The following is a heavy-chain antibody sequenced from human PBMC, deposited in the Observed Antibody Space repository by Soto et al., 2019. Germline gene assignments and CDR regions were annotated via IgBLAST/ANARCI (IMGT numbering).Heavy chain of an antibody. CDR2: IYYSGST. CDR3: ARGYSSSWYYFDY. J-gene: IGHJ4*02. D-gene: IGHD6-13*01. CDR1: GGSISSSSYY. Sequence: PSETLSLTCTVPGGSISSSSYYWGWIRQPPGKGLEWIGSIYYSGSTYYNPSLKSRVTISVDTSKNQFSLKLSSVTAADTAVYYCARGYSSSWYYFDYWGQGTLVTVSS. V-gene: IGHV4-39*01.